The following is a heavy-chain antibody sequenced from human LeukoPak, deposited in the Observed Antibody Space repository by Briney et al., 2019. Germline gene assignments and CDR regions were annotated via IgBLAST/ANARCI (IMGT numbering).Heavy chain of an antibody. CDR2: INHSGST. CDR3: ARPSFSTVAGHFDY. D-gene: IGHD6-19*01. Sequence: SETLSLTCAVYGGSFSGYYWSWIRQPPGKGLEWIGEINHSGSTNYNPSLKSRVTISVDTSKNQFSLKLSSVTAADTAVYYCARPSFSTVAGHFDYWGQGTLVTVSS. CDR1: GGSFSGYY. V-gene: IGHV4-34*01. J-gene: IGHJ4*02.